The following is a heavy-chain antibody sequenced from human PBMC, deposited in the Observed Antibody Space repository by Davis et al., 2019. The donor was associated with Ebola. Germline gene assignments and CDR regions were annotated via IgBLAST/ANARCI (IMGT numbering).Heavy chain of an antibody. CDR2: ISSSSSYI. Sequence: GGSLRLSCAASGFTFSSYSMNWVRQAPGKGLEWVSSISSSSSYIYYADSVKGRFTISRDNAKNSLYLQMNSLRAEDTAVYYCARAHYYYGSGSYYQGYYYYGMDVWGQGTTVTVSS. CDR3: ARAHYYYGSGSYYQGYYYYGMDV. CDR1: GFTFSSYS. J-gene: IGHJ6*02. V-gene: IGHV3-21*01. D-gene: IGHD3-10*01.